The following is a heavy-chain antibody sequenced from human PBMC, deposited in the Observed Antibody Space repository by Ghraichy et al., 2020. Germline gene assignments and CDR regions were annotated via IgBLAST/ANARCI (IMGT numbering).Heavy chain of an antibody. CDR1: GGSISSYY. V-gene: IGHV4-59*01. D-gene: IGHD1-7*01. CDR2: IYYSGST. J-gene: IGHJ4*02. Sequence: SETLSLTCTVSGGSISSYYWSWIRQPPGKGLEWIGYIYYSGSTNYNPSLKSRVTISVDTSKNQFSLKLSSVTAADTAVYYCARGGKKTKYNWNYFPLWGQGTLVTVSS. CDR3: ARGGKKTKYNWNYFPL.